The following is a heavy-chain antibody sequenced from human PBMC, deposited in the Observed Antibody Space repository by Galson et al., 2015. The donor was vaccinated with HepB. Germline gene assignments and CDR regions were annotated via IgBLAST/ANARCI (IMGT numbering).Heavy chain of an antibody. J-gene: IGHJ5*02. CDR1: GGSFSSSGYY. V-gene: IGHV4-39*01. CDR2: IYDSGST. D-gene: IGHD3-3*01. Sequence: SETLSLTCTVSGGSFSSSGYYWGWIRQPPGKGLEWIATIYDSGSTYYNPSLKSRVTISVDTSKNQFSLKLSSVTAADSAVYFCAGHRITIFGVVIPFDPWGQGTLVTVSS. CDR3: AGHRITIFGVVIPFDP.